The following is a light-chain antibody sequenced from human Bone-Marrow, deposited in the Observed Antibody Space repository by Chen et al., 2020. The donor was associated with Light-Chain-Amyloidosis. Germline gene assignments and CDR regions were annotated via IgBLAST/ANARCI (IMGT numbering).Light chain of an antibody. CDR3: GAWDSSLRDYV. V-gene: IGLV1-51*01. CDR1: SSNIGSNY. J-gene: IGLJ1*01. Sequence: QSVLTQSPSVSAAAGQKVTISCSGYSSNIGSNYVSWYQQFPGTAPKLLIYDSNKRPSGIPDRISGSKSGTSATLGITGLQTGDEADYYCGAWDSSLRDYVFGRGTKVTVL. CDR2: DSN.